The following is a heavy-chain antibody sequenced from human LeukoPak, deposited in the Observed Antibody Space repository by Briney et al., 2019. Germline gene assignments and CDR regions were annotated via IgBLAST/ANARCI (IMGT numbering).Heavy chain of an antibody. CDR3: AKYGDYAFYYYMDV. CDR2: ISYSGDST. V-gene: IGHV3-23*01. J-gene: IGHJ6*03. Sequence: GGSLRLSCAASGFTFSGYAMTWVRQPPGKGLEWVSTISYSGDSTYYPDSVKGRFTISRDNSKNTLYLQMNSLRAEDTAVYYCAKYGDYAFYYYMDVWGKGTTVTVSS. CDR1: GFTFSGYA. D-gene: IGHD4-17*01.